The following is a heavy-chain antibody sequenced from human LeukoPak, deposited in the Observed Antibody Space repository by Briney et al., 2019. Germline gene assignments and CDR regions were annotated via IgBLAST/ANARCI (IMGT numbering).Heavy chain of an antibody. Sequence: GGSLRLSCAASGFTFSSYSMNWVRQAPGKGLEWVSSISSSSSYIYYADSVKGRFTISRDNAKNSLYLQMNSLRAEDTAVYYCARASGSYWNYFDYWGQGTLVTVSS. CDR2: ISSSSSYI. D-gene: IGHD1-26*01. V-gene: IGHV3-21*01. J-gene: IGHJ4*02. CDR3: ARASGSYWNYFDY. CDR1: GFTFSSYS.